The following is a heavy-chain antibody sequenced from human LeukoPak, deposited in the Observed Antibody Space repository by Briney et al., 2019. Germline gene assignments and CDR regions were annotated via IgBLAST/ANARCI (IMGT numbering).Heavy chain of an antibody. J-gene: IGHJ5*02. CDR3: ARLIGWSRFDP. Sequence: GGSLRLSCAASGFTFSDYYMSWIRQAPGKGLEWVALIWYDGSKQYYADSVKGRFTISRDNSKNTLHLQMNSLRAEDTAVFYCARLIGWSRFDPWGQGALVTVSS. CDR1: GFTFSDYY. V-gene: IGHV3-33*08. CDR2: IWYDGSKQ. D-gene: IGHD6-19*01.